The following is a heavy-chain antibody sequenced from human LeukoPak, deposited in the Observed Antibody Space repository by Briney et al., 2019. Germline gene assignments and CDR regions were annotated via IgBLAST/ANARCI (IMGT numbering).Heavy chain of an antibody. CDR1: GGSISSYY. D-gene: IGHD3-10*01. CDR2: IYYSGST. V-gene: IGHV4-59*01. CDR3: ARYRKSITMVRGVIEAYYYMDV. Sequence: SETLSLTCTVSGGSISSYYWSWIRQPPGKGLEWIGYIYYSGSTNYNPSLKSRVTISVDTSKNQFSLKLSSVTAADTAVYYCARYRKSITMVRGVIEAYYYMDVWGKGTTVTISS. J-gene: IGHJ6*03.